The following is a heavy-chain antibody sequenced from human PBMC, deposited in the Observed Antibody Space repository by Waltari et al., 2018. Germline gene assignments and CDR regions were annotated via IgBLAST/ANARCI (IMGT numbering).Heavy chain of an antibody. CDR1: GGSISSSSYY. CDR2: IYYSGST. CDR3: ASSIVGATSIDP. D-gene: IGHD1-26*01. V-gene: IGHV4-39*07. Sequence: QLQLQESGPGLVKPSETLSLTCTVSGGSISSSSYYWGWTRQPPGKGLEWIGSIYYSGSTYYNPSLKSRVTISVDTSKNQFSLKLSSVTAADTAVYYCASSIVGATSIDPWGQGTLVTVSS. J-gene: IGHJ5*02.